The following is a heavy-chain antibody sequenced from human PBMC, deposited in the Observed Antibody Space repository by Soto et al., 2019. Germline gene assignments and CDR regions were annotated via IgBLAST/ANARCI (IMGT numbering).Heavy chain of an antibody. Sequence: SETLSLTCTVSGGSISSYYWSWIRQPPGKGLEWIGYIYYSGSTNYNPSLKSRVTISVDTSKNQFSLKLSSVTAADTAVYYCARGYHGYYALRVDWFDSWSQGTLVTVSS. CDR2: IYYSGST. V-gene: IGHV4-59*01. J-gene: IGHJ5*01. CDR1: GGSISSYY. CDR3: ARGYHGYYALRVDWFDS. D-gene: IGHD3-10*01.